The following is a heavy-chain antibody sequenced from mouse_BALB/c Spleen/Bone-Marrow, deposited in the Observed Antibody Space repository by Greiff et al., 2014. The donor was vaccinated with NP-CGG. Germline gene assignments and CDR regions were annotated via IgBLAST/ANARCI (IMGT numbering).Heavy chain of an antibody. Sequence: DVQLVESGAELVKPGASVKLSCTASGFNIKDTYMHWVKQRPEQGLEWIGGIDTANGNTKYDPKFQGKATITADTSSNTAYLQLSSLTSEDTAVYYCARYGNGLMDYWGQGTSVTVSS. J-gene: IGHJ4*01. D-gene: IGHD2-1*01. CDR2: IDTANGNT. V-gene: IGHV14-3*02. CDR3: ARYGNGLMDY. CDR1: GFNIKDTY.